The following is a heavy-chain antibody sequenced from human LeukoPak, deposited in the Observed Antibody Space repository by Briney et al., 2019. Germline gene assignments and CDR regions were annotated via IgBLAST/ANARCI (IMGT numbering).Heavy chain of an antibody. CDR2: LSDSGANT. J-gene: IGHJ4*02. Sequence: GSLRLSCAASGFTFSSYAMNWVRQAPGKGLEWVSTLSDSGANTYYADSVKGRFTISRDNSENTLYLQMNSLRADDTAVYHCAKVKGSGGYVHFDSWGQGTLVTVSS. CDR1: GFTFSSYA. D-gene: IGHD2-15*01. V-gene: IGHV3-23*01. CDR3: AKVKGSGGYVHFDS.